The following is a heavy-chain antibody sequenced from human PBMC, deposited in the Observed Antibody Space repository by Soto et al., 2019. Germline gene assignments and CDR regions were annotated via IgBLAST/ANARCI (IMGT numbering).Heavy chain of an antibody. CDR1: VFTLTTYS. CDR3: ARGAVTGTSLFDY. V-gene: IGHV3-48*02. Sequence: WRSLRLSCSVSVFTLTTYSMNWVRQAPGKGLEWISFINKNGFTIYYADSVKGRFTISRDYAKNSLYLQMDSLRHEDTAVYYCARGAVTGTSLFDYWGLGTLVTVSS. J-gene: IGHJ4*02. D-gene: IGHD6-19*01. CDR2: INKNGFTI.